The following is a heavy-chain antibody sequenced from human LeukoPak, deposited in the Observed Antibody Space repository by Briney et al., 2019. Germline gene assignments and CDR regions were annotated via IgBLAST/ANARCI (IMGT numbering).Heavy chain of an antibody. CDR1: GFTFSSYA. D-gene: IGHD3-9*01. CDR3: AGNGILTGYYIFDY. J-gene: IGHJ4*02. Sequence: GALRLSCAASGFTFSSYAMSWVRQAPGKGLEWVSSISSSSSYIYYADSVKGRFTISRDNAKNSLYLQMNSLRAEDTAVYYCAGNGILTGYYIFDYWGQGTLVTVSS. CDR2: ISSSSSYI. V-gene: IGHV3-21*01.